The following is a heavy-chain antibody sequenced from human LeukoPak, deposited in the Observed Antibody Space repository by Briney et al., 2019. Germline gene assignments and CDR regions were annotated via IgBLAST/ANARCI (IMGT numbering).Heavy chain of an antibody. CDR2: ISSSSSHI. V-gene: IGHV3-21*01. CDR3: ARDPDYGDSSEVPCY. Sequence: GGSLRLSCAASGFTFSSYSMNWVRQAPGGGLEWVSSISSSSSHIIYADSAKGRFTISRDNAKNSLFLQMNTLRAEDTAVYYCARDPDYGDSSEVPCYWGQGTLVTVSS. D-gene: IGHD4-23*01. J-gene: IGHJ4*02. CDR1: GFTFSSYS.